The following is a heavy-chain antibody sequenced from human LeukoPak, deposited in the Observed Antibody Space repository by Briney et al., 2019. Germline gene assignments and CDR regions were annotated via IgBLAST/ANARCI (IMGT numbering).Heavy chain of an antibody. D-gene: IGHD2-2*01. CDR1: GGSFSGYY. Sequence: SETLSLTCAVYGGSFSGYYWSWIRQPPGKGLEWIVEINHSGSTNYNPFLKSRVTISVDTSKKQFSLKLSSVTAADTAVYYCARFARGIVVVPAAMDWFDPWGEGTLVTVSS. V-gene: IGHV4-34*01. CDR2: INHSGST. CDR3: ARFARGIVVVPAAMDWFDP. J-gene: IGHJ5*02.